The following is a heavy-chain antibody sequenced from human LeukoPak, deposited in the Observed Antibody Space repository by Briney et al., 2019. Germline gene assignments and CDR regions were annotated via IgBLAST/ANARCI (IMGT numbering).Heavy chain of an antibody. D-gene: IGHD1-1*01. V-gene: IGHV3-66*01. CDR1: GFTVSSNY. Sequence: GSLRLSCAASGFTVSSNYMSWVRQAPGKGLEWVSVIYSGGSTYYADSVKGRFTISRDNSKNTLYLQMNSLRAEDTAVYYCAKGLTTRERDAFDIWGQGTMVTVSS. CDR3: AKGLTTRERDAFDI. CDR2: IYSGGST. J-gene: IGHJ3*02.